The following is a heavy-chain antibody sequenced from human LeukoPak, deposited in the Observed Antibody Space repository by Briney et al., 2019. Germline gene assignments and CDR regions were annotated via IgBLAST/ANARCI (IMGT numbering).Heavy chain of an antibody. CDR2: TYYRSKWYN. CDR1: GDSVSSNSGT. D-gene: IGHD5/OR15-5a*01. J-gene: IGHJ6*01. V-gene: IGHV6-1*01. Sequence: SQTLSLTCAISGDSVSSNSGTWNWIRQSPSRGLEWVGRTYYRSKWYNDYAVSVQSRITINPDPSKNHFSRQLSSVTPEDTAVYFCARGKSKRLDVWGQGTTVTVSS. CDR3: ARGKSKRLDV.